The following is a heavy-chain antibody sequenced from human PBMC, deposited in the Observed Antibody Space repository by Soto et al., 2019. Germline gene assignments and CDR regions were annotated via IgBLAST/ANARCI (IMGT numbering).Heavy chain of an antibody. CDR3: ARGDIVVVGYYYMDV. CDR2: INPNSGGT. CDR1: GYTFTGYY. V-gene: IGHV1-2*04. J-gene: IGHJ6*03. Sequence: ASVKVSCKASGYTFTGYYMHWVRQAPGQGLEWMGWINPNSGGTNYAQKFQGWVTMTRDTSISTAYMELSRLRSDDTAVYYCARGDIVVVGYYYMDVWGKGPTVTVSS. D-gene: IGHD2-2*01.